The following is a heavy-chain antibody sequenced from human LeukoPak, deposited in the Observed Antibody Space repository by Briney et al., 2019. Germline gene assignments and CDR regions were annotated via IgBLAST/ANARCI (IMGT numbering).Heavy chain of an antibody. CDR1: GFTFGDYA. J-gene: IGHJ6*03. CDR3: TRDRGAGSYEDYYMDV. V-gene: IGHV3-49*04. CDR2: IRSKAYGGTT. D-gene: IGHD3-10*01. Sequence: GGSLRLSCTASGFTFGDYAMSWVRQAPGKGLEWVGFIRSKAYGGTTEYAASVKGRFTISRDYSKSIAYLQMNSLKTEDTAVYYCTRDRGAGSYEDYYMDVWGKGTTVTISS.